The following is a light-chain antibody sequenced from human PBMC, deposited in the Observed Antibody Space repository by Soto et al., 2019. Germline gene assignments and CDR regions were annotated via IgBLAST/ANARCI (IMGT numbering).Light chain of an antibody. J-gene: IGKJ4*01. V-gene: IGKV2-28*01. CDR2: LGS. CDR1: QSLLHSKGYNY. CDR3: MQNLQTPLT. Sequence: DLVMTQSPLSLPVTPGEPASISCRSSQSLLHSKGYNYLDWYLQKPGQSPQILIYLGSNRASGVPDRFSGSGSGTDFTLKISRVEAEDVGVYYCMQNLQTPLTFGGGTKVEIK.